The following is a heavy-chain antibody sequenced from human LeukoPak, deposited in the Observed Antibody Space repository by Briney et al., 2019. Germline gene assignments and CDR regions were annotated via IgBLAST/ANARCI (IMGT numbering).Heavy chain of an antibody. D-gene: IGHD5-12*01. V-gene: IGHV4-30-4*07. J-gene: IGHJ6*03. CDR2: IYYSGST. CDR3: ASSDYDLNVYYYYYYMDV. Sequence: PSQTLSLTCAVSGGSISSGGYSWSWIRQPPGKGLEWIGYIYYSGSTYYNPSLKSRVTISVDTSKNQFSLKLSSVTAADTAVYYCASSDYDLNVYYYYYYMDVWGKGTTVTVSS. CDR1: GGSISSGGYS.